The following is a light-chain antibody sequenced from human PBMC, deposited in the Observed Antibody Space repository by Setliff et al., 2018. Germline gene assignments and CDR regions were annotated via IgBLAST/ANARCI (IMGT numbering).Light chain of an antibody. CDR2: EVS. CDR3: LSYTSKTTHAL. V-gene: IGLV2-14*01. CDR1: SSDVGGYNY. Sequence: QSALTQPAAVSGSPGQSITISCTGTSSDVGGYNYVSWYQQHPGKAPKLMIYEVSKRPSGVSDRFSGSKSGNTASLTISGLQAEDEADYYCLSYTSKTTHALFGGGTKVTGL. J-gene: IGLJ2*01.